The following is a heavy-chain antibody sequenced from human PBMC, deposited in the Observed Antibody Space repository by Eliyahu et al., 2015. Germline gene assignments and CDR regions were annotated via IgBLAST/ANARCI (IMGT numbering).Heavy chain of an antibody. V-gene: IGHV4-59*08. CDR3: AGYTVTNFAEYFQH. CDR2: IYYSGST. Sequence: QVQLQESGPGLVKPSETLSLTCTVSGGSISSYYWRWIRQPPGKGLEWIGYIYYSGSTNYNPSLKSRVTISVDTSKNQFSLKLSSVTAADTAVYYCAGYTVTNFAEYFQHWGQGTLVTVSS. J-gene: IGHJ1*01. CDR1: GGSISSYY. D-gene: IGHD4-17*01.